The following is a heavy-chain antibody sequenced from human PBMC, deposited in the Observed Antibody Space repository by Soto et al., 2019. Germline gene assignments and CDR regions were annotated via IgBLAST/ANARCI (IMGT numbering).Heavy chain of an antibody. CDR3: AKAESSGWYYSLDC. D-gene: IGHD6-19*01. J-gene: IGHJ4*02. V-gene: IGHV3-9*01. Sequence: EVQLVESGGGLVQPGKSLRLSCAASGFTFDDYAMHWVRQVPGKGLEWVSGLSWNSGTIDYADSVKGRFTISRDNAKNSLHLQMNTLKPEDTAFYYCAKAESSGWYYSLDCWGQGTLVTVSS. CDR2: LSWNSGTI. CDR1: GFTFDDYA.